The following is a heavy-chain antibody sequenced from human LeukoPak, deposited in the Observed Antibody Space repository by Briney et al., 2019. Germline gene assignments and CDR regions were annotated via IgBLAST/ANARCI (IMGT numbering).Heavy chain of an antibody. Sequence: GGSLRLSCTASGFTFGDYAMSWVRQAPGKGLEWVGFIRSKAYGGTTEYAASVKGRFTISRDDSKSIAYLQMNSLKTEDTAVYYCTRDTYCSSTSCPDYWGHGTLVTVSS. CDR2: IRSKAYGGTT. CDR3: TRDTYCSSTSCPDY. V-gene: IGHV3-49*04. D-gene: IGHD2-2*01. J-gene: IGHJ4*01. CDR1: GFTFGDYA.